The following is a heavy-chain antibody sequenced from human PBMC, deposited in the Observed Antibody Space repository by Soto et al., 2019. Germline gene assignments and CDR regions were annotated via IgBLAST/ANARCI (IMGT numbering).Heavy chain of an antibody. CDR3: VRDLVGSGWLYYYGMDV. V-gene: IGHV3-53*01. CDR2: IYSGGST. Sequence: PGGSLRLSCAVSGFTVSSNYMSWVRQAPGKGLEWVSVIYSGGSTYYSDSVKGRLTISRDNSKNTLYLQMNSLRAEDTAVYYCVRDLVGSGWLYYYGMDVWGQGTTVTVSS. J-gene: IGHJ6*02. D-gene: IGHD6-19*01. CDR1: GFTVSSNY.